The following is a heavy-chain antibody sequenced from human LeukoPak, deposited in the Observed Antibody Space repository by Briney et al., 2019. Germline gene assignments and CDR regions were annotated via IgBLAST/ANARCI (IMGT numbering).Heavy chain of an antibody. CDR3: ARDPYSSRNYYHYYMDV. Sequence: ASVKVSCKASGYTFTGYYMHWVRQAPGQGLEWMGRINPNSGGTNYAQKFQGRATMTRDTSISTAYMELSRLRSDDTAVYYCARDPYSSRNYYHYYMDVWGKGTTVTVSS. D-gene: IGHD6-13*01. CDR2: INPNSGGT. J-gene: IGHJ6*03. CDR1: GYTFTGYY. V-gene: IGHV1-2*06.